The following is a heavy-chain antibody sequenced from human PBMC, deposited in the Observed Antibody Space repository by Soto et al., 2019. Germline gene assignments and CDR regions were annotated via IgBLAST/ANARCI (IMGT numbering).Heavy chain of an antibody. CDR3: AKDLGDSSADDGADY. CDR2: ISSDGSNE. CDR1: GFTFSTYD. Sequence: QVQLVESGGGVVQPGRSLRLSCAASGFTFSTYDMHWVRQAPGKGLEWVAVISSDGSNEYYADSVKGRFTXSRXXSKXXXXXXXXXXXXXXXXXYYCAKDLGDSSADDGADYWGQGTLVTVXS. D-gene: IGHD6-25*01. J-gene: IGHJ4*02. V-gene: IGHV3-30*03.